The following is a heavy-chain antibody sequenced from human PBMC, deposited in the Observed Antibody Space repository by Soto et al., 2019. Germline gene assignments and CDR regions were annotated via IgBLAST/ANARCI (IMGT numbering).Heavy chain of an antibody. Sequence: GGSLRLSCAASGFTFSNAWMSWVRQAPGKGLEWVGRIKSKTDGGTTDYAAPVKGRFTISRDDSKNTLYLQMNSLKTEDTAVYYCTTGKHDYGDHEPTYYYYYHMDVWGKGTTVTVSS. V-gene: IGHV3-15*01. CDR2: IKSKTDGGTT. CDR3: TTGKHDYGDHEPTYYYYYHMDV. D-gene: IGHD4-17*01. CDR1: GFTFSNAW. J-gene: IGHJ6*03.